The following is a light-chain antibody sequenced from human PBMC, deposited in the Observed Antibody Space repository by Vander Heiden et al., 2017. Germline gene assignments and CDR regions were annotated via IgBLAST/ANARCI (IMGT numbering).Light chain of an antibody. CDR1: SSNIGAAYD. Sequence: QSVLTQPPSVSGAPGQRVTISCTGSSSNIGAAYDVHWYQHLPGTAPKLLIYGNSNRPSGVPDRFSGSKSGTSASLAITGLQAEDGADYYCQSYDSSLSGWVFGGGTKLTVL. J-gene: IGLJ3*02. CDR3: QSYDSSLSGWV. V-gene: IGLV1-40*01. CDR2: GNS.